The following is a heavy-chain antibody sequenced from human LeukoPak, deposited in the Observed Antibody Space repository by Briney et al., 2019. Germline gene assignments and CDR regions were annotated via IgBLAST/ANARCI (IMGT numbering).Heavy chain of an antibody. CDR1: GFTFSSTT. CDR2: ITAIDGRT. D-gene: IGHD6-13*01. J-gene: IGHJ4*02. Sequence: GESLRLSCAASGFTFSSTTMGWVRQAPGRGLEWVSSITAIDGRTYYADSVRGRFTISRDNSKNTVYLQLNSLRAGDTAIYYCTKDRRGPAAGTWYFDSWGQGTLVTVSS. V-gene: IGHV3-23*01. CDR3: TKDRRGPAAGTWYFDS.